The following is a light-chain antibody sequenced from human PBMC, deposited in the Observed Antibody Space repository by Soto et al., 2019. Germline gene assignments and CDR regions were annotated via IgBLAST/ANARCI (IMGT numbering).Light chain of an antibody. V-gene: IGKV1-5*01. CDR3: QQYNSYWYT. CDR1: ESISSC. CDR2: DAS. J-gene: IGKJ5*01. Sequence: DIQMTQSPSTLSASVGDRVTIGCRASESISSCVAWYHQKPGKAPKLLIYDASSLESGVPSRFSGSGSGTEFTLTISSLQPDDFATYYRQQYNSYWYTFGQGTRLEI.